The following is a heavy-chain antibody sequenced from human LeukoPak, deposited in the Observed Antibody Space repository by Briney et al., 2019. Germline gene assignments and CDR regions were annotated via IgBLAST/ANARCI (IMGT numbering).Heavy chain of an antibody. D-gene: IGHD1-26*01. J-gene: IGHJ6*02. CDR1: GFTVSTNY. CDR2: IYSGDRT. CDR3: ARDRGWELPENYYYGMDV. V-gene: IGHV3-66*01. Sequence: GGSLTLSCAASGFTVSTNYMSWVRQAPGKGLEWVSVIYSGDRTYYADSVKGRFTISRDNSKNTLYLQMNSLRAEDTAVYYCARDRGWELPENYYYGMDVWGQGTTVTVSS.